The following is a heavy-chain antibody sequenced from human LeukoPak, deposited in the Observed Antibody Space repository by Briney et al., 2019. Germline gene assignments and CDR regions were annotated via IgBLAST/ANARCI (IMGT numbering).Heavy chain of an antibody. CDR2: IYHSGST. J-gene: IGHJ4*02. CDR1: GGSISSRNW. Sequence: PSETLSLTCAVSGGSISSRNWWSWVRQPPGRGLEWIGEIYHSGSTNYNPSLKTRVTISVDKSKNQFSLKLSSVTAADTAVYYCARASHDYGDYSHFDYWGQGTLVTVSS. CDR3: ARASHDYGDYSHFDY. D-gene: IGHD4-17*01. V-gene: IGHV4-4*02.